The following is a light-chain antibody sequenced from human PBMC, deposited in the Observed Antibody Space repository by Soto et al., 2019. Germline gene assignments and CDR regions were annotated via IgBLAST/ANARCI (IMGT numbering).Light chain of an antibody. CDR3: QHYGGSQGT. J-gene: IGKJ5*01. CDR1: QSVASSS. CDR2: GAS. Sequence: EIVLSQSPGTLSLSQGERATLSCRASQSVASSSIAWYQQRLGQAPRLLIYGASNRATGIPDRFSGSGSGTDFTLTFSRLDPEDFAVYYCQHYGGSQGTFGQGTRLEI. V-gene: IGKV3-20*01.